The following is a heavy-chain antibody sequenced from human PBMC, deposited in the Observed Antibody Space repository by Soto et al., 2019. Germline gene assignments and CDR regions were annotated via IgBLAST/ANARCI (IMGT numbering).Heavy chain of an antibody. CDR2: INPSGGST. J-gene: IGHJ6*02. V-gene: IGHV1-46*01. Sequence: QVQLVQSGAEVKKPGASVKVSCKASGYTFTSYYMHWVRQAPGQGLEWMGIINPSGGSTSYAQKCQGRVTMTRDTSTSTVYMELSSLRSEDTAVYYCARGDLGYCISTSCYLERSYGMDVWGQGTTVTVSS. D-gene: IGHD2-2*01. CDR1: GYTFTSYY. CDR3: ARGDLGYCISTSCYLERSYGMDV.